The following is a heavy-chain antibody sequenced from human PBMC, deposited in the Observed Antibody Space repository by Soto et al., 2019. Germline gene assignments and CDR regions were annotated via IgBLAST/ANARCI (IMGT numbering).Heavy chain of an antibody. Sequence: GGSLRLFCAASGFTFSSYDMHWVRQATGKGLEWVSAIGTAGDTYYPGSVKGRFTISRENAKNSLYLQMNSLRAGDTAVYYCARGYDSSGYYYFDYWGQGTLVTVSS. CDR2: IGTAGDT. V-gene: IGHV3-13*01. CDR1: GFTFSSYD. D-gene: IGHD3-22*01. CDR3: ARGYDSSGYYYFDY. J-gene: IGHJ4*02.